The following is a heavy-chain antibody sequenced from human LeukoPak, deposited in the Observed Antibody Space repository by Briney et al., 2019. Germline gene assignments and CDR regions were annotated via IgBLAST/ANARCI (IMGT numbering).Heavy chain of an antibody. CDR2: ISYDGSNK. Sequence: PGGSLRLSCAASGFTFSGYPMHWVRQAPGKGLEWVAVISYDGSNKYYADSVKGRFTISRDNSKNTLYLQMNSLRAEDTAVYYCARETSAFDYWSQGTLVTVSS. CDR1: GFTFSGYP. V-gene: IGHV3-30-3*01. J-gene: IGHJ4*02. CDR3: ARETSAFDY. D-gene: IGHD6-13*01.